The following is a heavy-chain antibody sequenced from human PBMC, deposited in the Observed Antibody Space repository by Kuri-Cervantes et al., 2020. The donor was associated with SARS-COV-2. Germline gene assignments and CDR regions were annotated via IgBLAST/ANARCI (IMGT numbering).Heavy chain of an antibody. CDR3: AVFVVPAARWFDY. J-gene: IGHJ4*02. D-gene: IGHD2-2*01. V-gene: IGHV4-59*04. Sequence: SETLSLTCTVSGGSISSHYWSWIRQPPGKGLEWIGSIYHSGSTYYNPSLKSRVTISVDTSKNQFSLKLSSVTAADTAVYYCAVFVVPAARWFDYWGQGTLVTVSS. CDR1: GGSISSHY. CDR2: IYHSGST.